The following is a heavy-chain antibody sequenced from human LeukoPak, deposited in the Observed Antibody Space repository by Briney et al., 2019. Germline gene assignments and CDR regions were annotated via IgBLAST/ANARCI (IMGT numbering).Heavy chain of an antibody. D-gene: IGHD6-19*01. CDR2: ISGSGGST. Sequence: GGSLRLSCAASGFTFSSYAMSRVRQAPGKGLEWVSAISGSGGSTYYADSVKGRFTISRDNSKNTLYLQMNSLRAEDTAVYYCAKGLAVAGTPFGYWGQGTLVTVSS. CDR1: GFTFSSYA. V-gene: IGHV3-23*01. J-gene: IGHJ4*02. CDR3: AKGLAVAGTPFGY.